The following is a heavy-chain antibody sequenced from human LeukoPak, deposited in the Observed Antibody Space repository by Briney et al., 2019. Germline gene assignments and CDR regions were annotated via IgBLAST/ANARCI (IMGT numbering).Heavy chain of an antibody. CDR1: GFTFRDYA. D-gene: IGHD2-21*02. J-gene: IGHJ6*02. Sequence: GGSLRLSCAASGFTFRDYAMHWVRQAPGKGLEWVALISYDGKYQFYADSVKGRFTISRDDSKNTLYVQMNSLRAEDTATYYCARDGTLLGSDSNYYYGMDVWGQGATVTVSS. CDR2: ISYDGKYQ. V-gene: IGHV3-30*04. CDR3: ARDGTLLGSDSNYYYGMDV.